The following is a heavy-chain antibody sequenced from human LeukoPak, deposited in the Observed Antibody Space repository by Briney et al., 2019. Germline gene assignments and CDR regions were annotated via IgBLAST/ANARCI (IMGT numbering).Heavy chain of an antibody. V-gene: IGHV3-7*01. J-gene: IGHJ3*02. CDR2: IKQDGSEK. CDR1: GFTFSNYG. Sequence: PGGSLRLSCAASGFTFSNYGMLWVRQAPGKGLEWVANIKQDGSEKYYVDSVKGRFTISRDNAKNSLYLQMNSLRAEDTAVYYCARVFLYSSSEVPGDAFDIWGQGTMVTVSS. CDR3: ARVFLYSSSEVPGDAFDI. D-gene: IGHD6-13*01.